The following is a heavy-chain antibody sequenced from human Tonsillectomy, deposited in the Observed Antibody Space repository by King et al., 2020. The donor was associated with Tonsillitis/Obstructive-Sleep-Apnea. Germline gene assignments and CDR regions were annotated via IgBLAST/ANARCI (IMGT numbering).Heavy chain of an antibody. Sequence: QLQESGPGLVKPSETLSLTCTVSGGPISSSSYYWGWIRQPPGKGLEWIGSIYYSGSTYYNPSLKSRVTISVDTSKNQFSLKLSSVTAADTAVYYCATLRQYYDNSGYFDLNFDYWGQGTLVTVSS. CDR2: IYYSGST. D-gene: IGHD3-22*01. CDR3: ATLRQYYDNSGYFDLNFDY. J-gene: IGHJ4*02. CDR1: GGPISSSSYY. V-gene: IGHV4-39*01.